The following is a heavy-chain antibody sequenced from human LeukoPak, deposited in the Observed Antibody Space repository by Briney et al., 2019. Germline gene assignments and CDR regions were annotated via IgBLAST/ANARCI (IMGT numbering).Heavy chain of an antibody. CDR3: ARHPALNYYGSGSLWFDP. CDR1: GYSFTSYW. V-gene: IGHV5-51*01. J-gene: IGHJ5*02. CDR2: IYPGDSDT. Sequence: GESLKISCKGSGYSFTSYWIGWVRQMPGKGLEWMGIIYPGDSDTRYSPSFQGQVTISADKSISTAYLQWSSLKASDTAMYYCARHPALNYYGSGSLWFDPWGQGTLVTVSS. D-gene: IGHD3-10*01.